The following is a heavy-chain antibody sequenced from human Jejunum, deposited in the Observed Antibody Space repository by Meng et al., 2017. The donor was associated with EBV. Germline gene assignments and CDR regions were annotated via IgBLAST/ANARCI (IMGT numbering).Heavy chain of an antibody. Sequence: QITLTESGPTLVISTQIFPLACTFSGFSLSTSGVAVGWIRQPPGKALEWLALIYGDDNKRYSPSLKSRFTITKDTSRNQVVLTMTNMDPADTATYYCAHRENWNFDYWGQGTLVTVSS. J-gene: IGHJ4*02. CDR3: AHRENWNFDY. CDR2: IYGDDNK. D-gene: IGHD1-1*01. V-gene: IGHV2-5*02. CDR1: GFSLSTSGVA.